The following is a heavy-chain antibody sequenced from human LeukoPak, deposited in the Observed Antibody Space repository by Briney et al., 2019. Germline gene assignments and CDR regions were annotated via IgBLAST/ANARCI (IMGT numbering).Heavy chain of an antibody. J-gene: IGHJ4*02. Sequence: PGGSLRLSCAASGFTFSNAWMSWVRQAPGKGLEWVGRIKSKTDGGTTDYAAPVKGRFTISRDDSKNTLYLQMNSLKTEGTAVYYCTATMVRGVNSFYYFDYWGQGTLVTVSS. D-gene: IGHD3-10*01. CDR2: IKSKTDGGTT. CDR1: GFTFSNAW. V-gene: IGHV3-15*01. CDR3: TATMVRGVNSFYYFDY.